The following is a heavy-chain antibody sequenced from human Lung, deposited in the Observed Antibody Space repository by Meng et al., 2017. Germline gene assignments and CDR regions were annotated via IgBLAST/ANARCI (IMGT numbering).Heavy chain of an antibody. Sequence: QVHLVQSGAEVREPGASAKVSGKASGYPVTSYGISWVRQAPGQGLEWMGWISVYNVNTNYAQKFQGRVTMTTDTSTSTTYMELRSLRSDDTGVYYCARSPYSSGWPNFDSWGQGTLVTVSS. V-gene: IGHV1-18*01. CDR2: ISVYNVNT. CDR3: ARSPYSSGWPNFDS. D-gene: IGHD6-19*01. CDR1: GYPVTSYG. J-gene: IGHJ4*02.